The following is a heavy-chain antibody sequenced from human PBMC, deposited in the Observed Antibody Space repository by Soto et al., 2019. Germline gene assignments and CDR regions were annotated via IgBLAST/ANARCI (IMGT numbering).Heavy chain of an antibody. CDR1: GDSVNSGDYF. CDR2: IYYSGAT. V-gene: IGHV4-31*03. D-gene: IGHD3-22*01. Sequence: VQLQESGPGLVKPSQTLSLTCTVSGDSVNSGDYFWTWIRQNPGKGLEWIGYIYYSGATYYNPSLRSRVAISLDKPKYEFSLKLRSVTAADTAVYYCATASGAYSYDRAYWGQGTLVTVSS. J-gene: IGHJ4*02. CDR3: ATASGAYSYDRAY.